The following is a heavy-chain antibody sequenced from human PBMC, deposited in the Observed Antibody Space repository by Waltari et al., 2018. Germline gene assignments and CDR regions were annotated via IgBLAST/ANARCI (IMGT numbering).Heavy chain of an antibody. CDR1: GFTLRSFG. J-gene: IGHJ4*02. V-gene: IGHV3-33*01. CDR3: ARDGYYYGSGDYFDY. D-gene: IGHD3-10*01. Sequence: QVQLVESAGVVVQPGRPLRLSCAAPGFTLRSFGLHRVRQAPGKGLEWVAVIWYDGSNKYYADSVKGRFTITRDNSKNTRYLQMNSLRAEDTAVYYCARDGYYYGSGDYFDYWGQGTLVTVSS. CDR2: IWYDGSNK.